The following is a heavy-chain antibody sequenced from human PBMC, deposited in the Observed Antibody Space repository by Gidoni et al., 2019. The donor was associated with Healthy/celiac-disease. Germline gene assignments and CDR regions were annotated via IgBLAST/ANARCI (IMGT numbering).Heavy chain of an antibody. V-gene: IGHV3-23*01. Sequence: EVQLLESGGGLVQPGGSLRLSCAASGFTFSSYAMSWVRKAPGKGLEWVSAISGSGGSTYYADSVKGRFTISRDNSKNTRYLQMNSLRAEDTAVYYCAKELFGGEAFDIWGQGTMVTVSS. CDR1: GFTFSSYA. CDR3: AKELFGGEAFDI. D-gene: IGHD3-10*02. CDR2: ISGSGGST. J-gene: IGHJ3*02.